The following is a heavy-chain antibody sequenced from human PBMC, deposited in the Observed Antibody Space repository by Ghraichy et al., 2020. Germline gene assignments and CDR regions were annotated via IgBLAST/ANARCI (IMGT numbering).Heavy chain of an antibody. J-gene: IGHJ6*02. Sequence: GGSLRLSCAASGFTFSSYAMSWVRQAPGKGLEWVSAISGSGGSTYYADSVKGRFTISRDNSKNTLYLQMNSLRAEDTAVYYCAKRYSYGGSYYYYGMDVWGQGTTVTVSS. CDR2: ISGSGGST. CDR3: AKRYSYGGSYYYYGMDV. V-gene: IGHV3-23*01. D-gene: IGHD5-18*01. CDR1: GFTFSSYA.